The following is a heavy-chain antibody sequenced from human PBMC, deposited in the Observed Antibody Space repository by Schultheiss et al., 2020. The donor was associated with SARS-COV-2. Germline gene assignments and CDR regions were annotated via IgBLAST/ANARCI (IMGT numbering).Heavy chain of an antibody. CDR3: VRGYSGHEGYAFDL. J-gene: IGHJ3*01. D-gene: IGHD3-22*01. Sequence: GGSLRLSCAASGFTFSSYGMHWVRQAPGKGLEWVAVIWYDGSNKYYADSVKGRFTISRDNSQNTLYLQMNNLETEDTALYYCVRGYSGHEGYAFDLWGQGTRVTVSS. CDR2: IWYDGSNK. V-gene: IGHV3-33*01. CDR1: GFTFSSYG.